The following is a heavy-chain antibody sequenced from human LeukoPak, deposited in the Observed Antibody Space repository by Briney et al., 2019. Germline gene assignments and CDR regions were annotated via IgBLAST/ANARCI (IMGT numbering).Heavy chain of an antibody. D-gene: IGHD2-2*01. CDR3: ARLVDY. Sequence: SETLSLTCAVYGGSFSGYYWSWIRQPPGKGLEWIGEINHSGSTNYNPSLKSRVTISVDTSKNQFSLKLSSVTAADTAVYYCARLVDYWGQGTLVTVSS. J-gene: IGHJ4*02. CDR2: INHSGST. V-gene: IGHV4-34*01. CDR1: GGSFSGYY.